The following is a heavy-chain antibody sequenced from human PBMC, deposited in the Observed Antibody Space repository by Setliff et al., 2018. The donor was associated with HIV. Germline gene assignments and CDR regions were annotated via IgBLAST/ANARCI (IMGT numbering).Heavy chain of an antibody. CDR3: ARGRINYGDYYY. CDR2: ISSSSSYI. Sequence: GGSLRLSCAGSGFILSEYTISWVRQAPGKGLEWVSSISSSSSYIYYADSVKGRFTISRDNAKNSLYLQMNSLTSEDTAFYYCARGRINYGDYYYWGQGTLVTVSS. V-gene: IGHV3-21*04. D-gene: IGHD4-17*01. CDR1: GFILSEYT. J-gene: IGHJ4*02.